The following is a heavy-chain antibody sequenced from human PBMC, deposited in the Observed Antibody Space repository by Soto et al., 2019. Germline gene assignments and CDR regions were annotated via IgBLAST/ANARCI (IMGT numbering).Heavy chain of an antibody. Sequence: SETLSLTCTVSGGSISSGGYYWSWIRQHPGKGLEWIGYIYYSGSTYYNPSLKSRVTISVDTSKNQFSLKLSSVTAADTAVYYCATTTVVRSEYFQHWGQGTLVTVSS. CDR1: GGSISSGGYY. D-gene: IGHD4-17*01. J-gene: IGHJ1*01. CDR2: IYYSGST. CDR3: ATTTVVRSEYFQH. V-gene: IGHV4-31*03.